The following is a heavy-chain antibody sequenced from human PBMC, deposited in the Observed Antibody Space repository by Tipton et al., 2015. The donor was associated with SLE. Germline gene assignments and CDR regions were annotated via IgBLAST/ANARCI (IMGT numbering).Heavy chain of an antibody. Sequence: TLSLTCAVYGGSFSSHYWSWIRQPPGKGLEWIGYIYYSGSTNYNPSLKSRVTISVDTSKNQFSLQLNSVTPEDTAVYYCARDLLTGSDYWGQGTLVTVSS. V-gene: IGHV4-59*11. CDR2: IYYSGST. CDR1: GGSFSSHY. J-gene: IGHJ4*02. D-gene: IGHD7-27*01. CDR3: ARDLLTGSDY.